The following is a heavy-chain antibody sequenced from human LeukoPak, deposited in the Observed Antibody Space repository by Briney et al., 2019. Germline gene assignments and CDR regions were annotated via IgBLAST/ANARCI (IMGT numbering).Heavy chain of an antibody. CDR3: ARVGRSRGALPNPNHYLDV. Sequence: SVTVSCKASGDIFNSYSISWVRQAPGEGLEWVGDTIRMFGSANYAEKLQGRVTITTDHSTSTAFLELSSLSSEDTAVYYCARVGRSRGALPNPNHYLDVWGKGTTVIVSS. CDR2: TIRMFGSA. J-gene: IGHJ6*03. V-gene: IGHV1-69*05. D-gene: IGHD1-26*01. CDR1: GDIFNSYS.